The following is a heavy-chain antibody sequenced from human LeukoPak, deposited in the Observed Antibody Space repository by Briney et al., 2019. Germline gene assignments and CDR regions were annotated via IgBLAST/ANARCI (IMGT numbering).Heavy chain of an antibody. CDR1: GYTFTSYD. J-gene: IGHJ2*01. D-gene: IGHD6-13*01. CDR3: ARTGYSSSLIAWYFDL. V-gene: IGHV1-8*01. CDR2: MNPNSGNT. Sequence: GASVKVSCKASGYTFTSYDINWVRQATGQGLEWMGWMNPNSGNTGYAQKFQGRVTMTRNTSISTAYMELSSLRSEDTAVYYYARTGYSSSLIAWYFDLWGRGTLVTVSS.